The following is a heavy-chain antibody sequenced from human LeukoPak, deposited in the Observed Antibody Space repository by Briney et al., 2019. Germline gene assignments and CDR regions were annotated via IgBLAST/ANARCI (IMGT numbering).Heavy chain of an antibody. D-gene: IGHD3-9*01. CDR3: AKWGDYDVLTGYYVSDY. CDR2: ITGSGGNT. CDR1: GFTFSNYA. V-gene: IGHV3-23*01. Sequence: GASSRLSCAASGFTFSNYAMSWVRQAPGKGLEWVSAITGSGGNTYYADSVKGRFTISRDNSKNTVFLQMNSLRAEDTAVYYCAKWGDYDVLTGYYVSDYWGQGTLVTVSS. J-gene: IGHJ4*02.